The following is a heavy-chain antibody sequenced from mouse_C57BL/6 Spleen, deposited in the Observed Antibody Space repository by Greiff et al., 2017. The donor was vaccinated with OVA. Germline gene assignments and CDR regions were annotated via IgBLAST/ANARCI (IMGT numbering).Heavy chain of an antibody. Sequence: VQLQQSGPVLVKPGASVKMSCKASGYTFTDYYMNWVKQSHGKSLEWIGVINPYNGGTSYNQKFKGKATLTVDKSSSTAYMELNSLTSEDSAVYYCARSTTVVAPWDYWGQGTTLTVSS. V-gene: IGHV1-19*01. J-gene: IGHJ2*01. D-gene: IGHD1-1*01. CDR3: ARSTTVVAPWDY. CDR1: GYTFTDYY. CDR2: INPYNGGT.